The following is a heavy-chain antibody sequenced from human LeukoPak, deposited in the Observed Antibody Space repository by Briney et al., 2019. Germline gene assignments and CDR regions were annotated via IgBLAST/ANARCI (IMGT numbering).Heavy chain of an antibody. J-gene: IGHJ5*02. D-gene: IGHD2-15*01. CDR1: GYTFTSYG. CDR3: PRDLCSGGSCYALVWFDP. CDR2: ISAYNGNT. Sequence: GASVKVSCKASGYTFTSYGISWVRQAPGQGLEWMGWISAYNGNTNYAQKLQGRVTMTTDTSTSTAYMELRSLRSDDTAVYYCPRDLCSGGSCYALVWFDPWGQGTLVTVSS. V-gene: IGHV1-18*04.